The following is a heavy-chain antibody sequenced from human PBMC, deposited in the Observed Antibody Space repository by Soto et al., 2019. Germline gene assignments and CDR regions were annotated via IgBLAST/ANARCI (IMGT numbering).Heavy chain of an antibody. Sequence: GGSLILSCAASGFTFSSYCMHWVRQAPGKGLEWVAVIWYDGSNKYYADSVKGRFTISRDNSKNTLYLQMNSLRAEDTAVYYCARSSGWAYYYYGMDVWGQGTTVTVSS. CDR3: ARSSGWAYYYYGMDV. CDR1: GFTFSSYC. CDR2: IWYDGSNK. V-gene: IGHV3-33*01. J-gene: IGHJ6*02. D-gene: IGHD6-19*01.